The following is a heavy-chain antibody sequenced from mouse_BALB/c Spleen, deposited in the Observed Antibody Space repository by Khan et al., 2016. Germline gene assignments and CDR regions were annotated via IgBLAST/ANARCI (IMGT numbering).Heavy chain of an antibody. CDR2: ISSGGSS. CDR1: GFTFSSYA. CDR3: ATKVYYFDY. J-gene: IGHJ2*01. Sequence: EVELVESGGGLVKPGGSLKLSCAASGFTFSSYAMSWARQPPEKRLEWVASISSGGSSFYPDILKDRFTISRDNARNILYLQMSSLRYKDTAMYFCATKVYYFDYWGQGTTLTVSS. V-gene: IGHV5-6-5*01.